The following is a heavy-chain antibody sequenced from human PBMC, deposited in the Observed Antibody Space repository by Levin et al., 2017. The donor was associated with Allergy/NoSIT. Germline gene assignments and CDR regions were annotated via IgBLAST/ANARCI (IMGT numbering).Heavy chain of an antibody. CDR3: ARGSSWFDY. D-gene: IGHD6-13*01. Sequence: GGSLRLSCAASGFTFSSYAMHWVRQAPGKGLEWVAVISYDGSNKYYADSVKGRFTISRDNSKNTLYLQMNSLRAEDTAVYYCARGSSWFDYWGQGTLVTVSS. J-gene: IGHJ4*02. V-gene: IGHV3-30*04. CDR2: ISYDGSNK. CDR1: GFTFSSYA.